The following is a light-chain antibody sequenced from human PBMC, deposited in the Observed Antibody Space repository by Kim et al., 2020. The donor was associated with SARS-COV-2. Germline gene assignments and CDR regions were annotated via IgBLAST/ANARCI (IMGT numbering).Light chain of an antibody. J-gene: IGLJ2*01. CDR2: RDK. V-gene: IGLV3-9*01. CDR3: QVWDSTTAV. Sequence: SYELTQPLSVSVALGQTARLTCEGAKIESKSVHWHQQKAGQAPVLVIYRDKNRPSGIPERFSGSNSGNTATLTITRAQAGDEADYYCQVWDSTTAVFGGGTQLTVL. CDR1: KIESKS.